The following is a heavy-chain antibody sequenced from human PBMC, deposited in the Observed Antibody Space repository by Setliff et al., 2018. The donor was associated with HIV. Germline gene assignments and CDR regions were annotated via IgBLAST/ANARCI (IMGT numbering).Heavy chain of an antibody. V-gene: IGHV5-51*01. J-gene: IGHJ3*01. CDR3: ARPLYEQTSDALNF. Sequence: GESLKISCKGSGYSFTTYWIGWVRQMPGRGLEWMGIIYPDDSDTRYGPSFQGQVTISADKSSTTVYLQWTSLRASDTGMYYCARPLYEQTSDALNFWGQGTMVTVSS. CDR2: IYPDDSDT. CDR1: GYSFTTYW. D-gene: IGHD3-3*01.